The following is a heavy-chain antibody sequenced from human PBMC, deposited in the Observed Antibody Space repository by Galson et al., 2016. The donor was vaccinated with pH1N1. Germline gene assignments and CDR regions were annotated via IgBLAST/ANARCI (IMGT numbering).Heavy chain of an antibody. CDR1: GYTFTDYD. D-gene: IGHD2-15*01. CDR2: MNPNNDNT. CDR3: ARGGYWSGGSCYDVLDS. V-gene: IGHV1-8*01. Sequence: SVKVSCKASGYTFTDYDINWVRQGTGQGLEWMGWMNPNNDNTGYAQKFQGRVTMTRNTSISTAYMELSSLRSEDTAVYYCARGGYWSGGSCYDVLDSWGQGTLVTVS. J-gene: IGHJ4*02.